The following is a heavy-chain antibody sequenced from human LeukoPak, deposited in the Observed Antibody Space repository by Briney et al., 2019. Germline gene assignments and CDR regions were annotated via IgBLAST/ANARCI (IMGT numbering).Heavy chain of an antibody. D-gene: IGHD2-21*02. V-gene: IGHV3-23*01. CDR1: GFTFSSYA. Sequence: GGSLRLSCTASGFTFSSYAMTWVRQAPGKGLEWVSSISGSGTKTYYADSVKGRITISRDNSKNTLYLQMNSLRAGDTALYYCAKDRQNVVVTAIRFDSWGQGTLVTVSS. CDR2: ISGSGTKT. J-gene: IGHJ4*02. CDR3: AKDRQNVVVTAIRFDS.